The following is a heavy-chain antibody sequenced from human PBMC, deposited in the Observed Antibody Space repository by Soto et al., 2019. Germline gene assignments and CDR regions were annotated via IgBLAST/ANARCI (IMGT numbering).Heavy chain of an antibody. CDR2: ISSGGDTM. CDR3: VRLGSVKTTGQIFEY. J-gene: IGHJ4*02. Sequence: GGSLRLSCAASGFTFNTYEINWVRQAPGKGLEWLSYISSGGDTMFYADSVKGRFTISRDNAKNSLYLQMNSLRAEDTAVYYCVRLGSVKTTGQIFEYWGQGTLVTVSS. V-gene: IGHV3-48*03. D-gene: IGHD1-1*01. CDR1: GFTFNTYE.